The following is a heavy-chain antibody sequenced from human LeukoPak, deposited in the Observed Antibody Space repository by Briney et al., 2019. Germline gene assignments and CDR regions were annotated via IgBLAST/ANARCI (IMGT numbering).Heavy chain of an antibody. CDR1: GYTFTDYY. V-gene: IGHV1-69-2*01. CDR2: VDPEDGET. J-gene: IGHJ4*02. CDR3: ATDQGAAMANY. Sequence: GATVKISCKASGYTFTDYYIHWVQQAPGKGLEWMGRVDPEDGETIYAEKFQGRVTITADTSTDTAYMELSNLRSDDTAVYYCATDQGAAMANYWGQGTLVTVSS. D-gene: IGHD5-18*01.